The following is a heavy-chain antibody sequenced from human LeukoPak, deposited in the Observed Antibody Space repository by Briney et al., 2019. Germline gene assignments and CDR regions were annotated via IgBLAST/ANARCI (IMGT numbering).Heavy chain of an antibody. D-gene: IGHD5-12*01. CDR1: GGSISSSSYY. J-gene: IGHJ3*02. Sequence: PSETLSLTCTVSGGSISSSSYYWGGSRQPPGKGLEWIGSIYYSGRTQYNPSLKSRVTISVDTSQNQFSLKLSSVTAADTAVYYCARSCLIVDIVATIRARLGGNAFDIWGQGTMVIVSS. V-gene: IGHV4-39*07. CDR2: IYYSGRT. CDR3: ARSCLIVDIVATIRARLGGNAFDI.